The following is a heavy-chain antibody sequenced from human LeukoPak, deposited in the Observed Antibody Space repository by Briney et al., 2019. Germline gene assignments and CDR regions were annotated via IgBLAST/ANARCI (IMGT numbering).Heavy chain of an antibody. CDR2: IYYSGST. D-gene: IGHD3-10*02. V-gene: IGHV4-31*03. Sequence: PSETLSLTCTVSGGSIGSGGYYWSWIRQHPGKGLEWIGYIYYSGSTYYNPSLKSRVTISVDTSKNQFSLKLSSVTAADTAVYYRARDPTNVRGAFDIWGQGTMVTVSS. CDR1: GGSIGSGGYY. J-gene: IGHJ3*02. CDR3: ARDPTNVRGAFDI.